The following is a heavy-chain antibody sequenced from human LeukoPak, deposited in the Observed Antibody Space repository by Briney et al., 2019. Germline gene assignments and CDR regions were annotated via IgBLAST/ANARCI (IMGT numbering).Heavy chain of an antibody. CDR3: ARVDGIAARRMGYFQH. Sequence: SETLSLTCTVSGGSISSYYWSWIRQPAGKGLEWIGRIYTSGSTNYNPSLKSRVTMSVDTSKNQFSLKLSSVTAADTAVYYCARVDGIAARRMGYFQHWGQGTLVTVSS. D-gene: IGHD6-6*01. CDR2: IYTSGST. CDR1: GGSISSYY. V-gene: IGHV4-4*07. J-gene: IGHJ1*01.